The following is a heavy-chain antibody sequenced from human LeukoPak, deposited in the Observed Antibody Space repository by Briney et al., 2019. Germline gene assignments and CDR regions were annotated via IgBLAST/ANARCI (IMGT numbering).Heavy chain of an antibody. CDR3: ARDDKQLAGVDY. J-gene: IGHJ4*02. Sequence: GGSLRLSCAASGFTVSSNYMTWVRQAPGKGLEWVSVIYNGGGTYYADSVKGRFTISRDNSKNTLYLQMNSLRTEDTAVYYCARDDKQLAGVDYWGQGTLVTVSS. V-gene: IGHV3-53*01. CDR1: GFTVSSNY. D-gene: IGHD6-6*01. CDR2: IYNGGGT.